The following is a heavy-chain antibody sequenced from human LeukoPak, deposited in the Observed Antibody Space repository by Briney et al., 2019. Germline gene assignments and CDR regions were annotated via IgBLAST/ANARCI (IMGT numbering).Heavy chain of an antibody. CDR2: INPNSGGT. CDR1: GYTFTGYY. J-gene: IGHJ4*02. D-gene: IGHD6-13*01. CDR3: ARDRRAAAGTPYFDY. Sequence: ASVKVSXKASGYTFTGYYMHWVRQAPGQGLEWMGWINPNSGGTKYAQKFQGRVTMTRDTSISTAYMELSRLRSDDTAVYYCARDRRAAAGTPYFDYWGQGTLVTVSS. V-gene: IGHV1-2*02.